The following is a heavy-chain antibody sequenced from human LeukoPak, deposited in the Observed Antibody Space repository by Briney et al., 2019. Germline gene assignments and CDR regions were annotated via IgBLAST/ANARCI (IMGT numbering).Heavy chain of an antibody. D-gene: IGHD5-12*01. CDR2: IIPILGIA. V-gene: IGHV1-69*10. J-gene: IGHJ6*02. Sequence: SVKVSCKASGGTFSSYAISWVRQAPGQGLEWMGGIIPILGIANYAQKFQGRVTITADKSTSTAYMELSSLRSEDTAVYYCARRGYSGYDSRNGMDVWGQGTTVTVSS. CDR3: ARRGYSGYDSRNGMDV. CDR1: GGTFSSYA.